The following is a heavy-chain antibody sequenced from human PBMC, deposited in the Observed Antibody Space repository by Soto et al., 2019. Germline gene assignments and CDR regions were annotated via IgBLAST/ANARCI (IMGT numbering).Heavy chain of an antibody. CDR2: LILIFGAK. D-gene: IGHD2-2*01. CDR1: GGTFSSYS. CDR3: ASGDCSSSSCYLGNWFDP. Sequence: SVKVSGKASGGTFSSYSITWVGPTPGQGLGWMGGLILIFGAKNYAQKFQGRVTFTADKSTTTAYMELSSLRSEDTGVYYCASGDCSSSSCYLGNWFDPWAQGTLVPVSS. J-gene: IGHJ5*02. V-gene: IGHV1-69*06.